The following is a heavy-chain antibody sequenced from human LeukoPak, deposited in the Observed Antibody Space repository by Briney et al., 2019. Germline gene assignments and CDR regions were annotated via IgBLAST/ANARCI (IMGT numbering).Heavy chain of an antibody. CDR3: ARLRWQLVGPYFDY. CDR2: IYSSGNT. CDR1: GDFLSTYY. Sequence: SETLSLTCSFSGDFLSTYYWSWIRQPPGKGLEWIGHIYSSGNTDYNSSLKSRVTISVDTSKSQFSLRLSSVTATDTAVYYCARLRWQLVGPYFDYWGQGILVTVSS. D-gene: IGHD1-26*01. J-gene: IGHJ4*02. V-gene: IGHV4-59*01.